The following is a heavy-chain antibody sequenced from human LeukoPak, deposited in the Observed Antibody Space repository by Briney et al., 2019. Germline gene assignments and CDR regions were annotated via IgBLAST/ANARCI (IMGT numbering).Heavy chain of an antibody. J-gene: IGHJ4*02. CDR2: IIPIFGTA. Sequence: SVKVSCKASGGTSSSYAISWVRQAPGQGLEWMGGIIPIFGTANYAQKFQGRVTITADESTSTAYMELSSLRSEDTAVYYCARDIVGATRGHFDYWGQGTRVTVSS. D-gene: IGHD1-26*01. CDR3: ARDIVGATRGHFDY. V-gene: IGHV1-69*13. CDR1: GGTSSSYA.